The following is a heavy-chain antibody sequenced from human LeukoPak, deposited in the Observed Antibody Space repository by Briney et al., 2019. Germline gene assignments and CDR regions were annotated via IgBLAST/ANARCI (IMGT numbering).Heavy chain of an antibody. CDR2: ISAYNGNT. Sequence: GASVKVSCKASGYTFTSYGISWVRQAPGQGLEWMGWISAYNGNTNYAQKLQGRVAMTTDTSTSTAYTELRSLRSDDTAVYYCARDRALGVVVPASNYWGQGTLVTVSS. D-gene: IGHD2-2*01. V-gene: IGHV1-18*01. J-gene: IGHJ4*02. CDR3: ARDRALGVVVPASNY. CDR1: GYTFTSYG.